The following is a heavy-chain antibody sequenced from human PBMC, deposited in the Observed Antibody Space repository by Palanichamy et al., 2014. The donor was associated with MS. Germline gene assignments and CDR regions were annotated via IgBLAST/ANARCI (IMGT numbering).Heavy chain of an antibody. V-gene: IGHV4-39*01. CDR3: ARQEGNNFDY. Sequence: QLQLQESGPGLVKPSETLSLTCTVSGGSISSSSYYWGWIRQPPGKGLEWIGSTYYTGSTYYNPSVKSRVTISVDTSKNQLSLKLGSVTAADTAVYYCARQEGNNFDYWGQGTLVTVSS. CDR2: TYYTGST. CDR1: GGSISSSSYY. D-gene: IGHD4-23*01. J-gene: IGHJ4*02.